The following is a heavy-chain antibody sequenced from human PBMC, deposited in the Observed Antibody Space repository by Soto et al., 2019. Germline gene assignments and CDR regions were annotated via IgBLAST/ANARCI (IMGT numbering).Heavy chain of an antibody. Sequence: GGSLRLSCAASGFTVSSNYMSWVRQAPGKGLEWVSVIYSGGSTYYADSVKGRFTISRDNSKNTLYLQMNSLRAEDTAVYYCARSDILPRRYYYYYMDVWGKGTTVTVSS. CDR1: GFTVSSNY. CDR3: ARSDILPRRYYYYYMDV. D-gene: IGHD3-9*01. J-gene: IGHJ6*03. V-gene: IGHV3-66*01. CDR2: IYSGGST.